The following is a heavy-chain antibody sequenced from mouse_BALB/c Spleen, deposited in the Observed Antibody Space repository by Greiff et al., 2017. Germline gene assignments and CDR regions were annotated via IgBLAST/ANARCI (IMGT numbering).Heavy chain of an antibody. Sequence: VQLKESGPGLVKPSQSLSLTCTVTGYSITSDYAWNWIRQFPGNKLEWMGYISYSGSTSYNPSLKSRISITRDTSKNQFFLQLNSVTTEDTATYYCARVVHYYGDWYFDVWGAGTTVTVSS. CDR2: ISYSGST. J-gene: IGHJ1*01. V-gene: IGHV3-2*02. CDR3: ARVVHYYGDWYFDV. D-gene: IGHD1-2*01. CDR1: GYSITSDYA.